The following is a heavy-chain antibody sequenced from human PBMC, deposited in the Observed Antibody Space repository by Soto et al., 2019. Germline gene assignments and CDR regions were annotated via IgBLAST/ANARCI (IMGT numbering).Heavy chain of an antibody. V-gene: IGHV3-33*01. D-gene: IGHD1-7*01. CDR2: IWSDGSNK. J-gene: IGHJ3*02. Sequence: PGGSLRLSCAASGFTFSNYGMHWVRQAPGKGLEWVAVIWSDGSNKYYADSVKGRFTISRDNSKNTLYLQMNSLRAEDTAVYYCARDNWNYVSAFDIWGQGTMVTV. CDR3: ARDNWNYVSAFDI. CDR1: GFTFSNYG.